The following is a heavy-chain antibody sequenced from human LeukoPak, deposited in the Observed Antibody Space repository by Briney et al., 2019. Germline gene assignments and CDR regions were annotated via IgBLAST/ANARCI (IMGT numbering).Heavy chain of an antibody. Sequence: ASVKVSCKASGGTFSSYAISWVRQAPGQGLEWMGWMNPNSGNTGYAQKFQGRVTMTRNTSISTAYMELSSLRSEDTAVYYCALRVRATDDAFDIWGQGTMVTVSS. D-gene: IGHD3-10*01. J-gene: IGHJ3*02. V-gene: IGHV1-8*02. CDR3: ALRVRATDDAFDI. CDR2: MNPNSGNT. CDR1: GGTFSSYA.